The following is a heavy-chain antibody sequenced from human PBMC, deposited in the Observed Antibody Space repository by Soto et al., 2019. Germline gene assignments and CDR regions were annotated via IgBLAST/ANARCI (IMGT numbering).Heavy chain of an antibody. CDR1: SGCFSGHF. CDR2: INLAGGT. CDR3: ARNQRIYDILTGYYKGPFDS. J-gene: IGHJ4*02. V-gene: IGHV4-34*01. Sequence: PSETLSLTCAVYSGCFSGHFWSWIRQPPGKGLEWIGEINLAGGTNYNPSLKSRVTISIDKSNNQFFLKLTSVTAADKAVYYCARNQRIYDILTGYYKGPFDSWGQGTLVT. D-gene: IGHD3-9*01.